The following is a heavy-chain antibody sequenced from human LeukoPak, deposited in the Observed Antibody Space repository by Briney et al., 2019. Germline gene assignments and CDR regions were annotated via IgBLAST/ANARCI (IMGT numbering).Heavy chain of an antibody. CDR2: IYRSGST. CDR1: GGSISSSNW. Sequence: SETLSLTCAVSGGSISSSNWWSWVRQPPGKGLEWIGEIYRSGSTNYNPSLKSRVTISVDKSKNQFSLKLGSVTAADTAVYYCAVGGVYLRGGAEAFDIWGQGTMVTVAS. V-gene: IGHV4-4*02. J-gene: IGHJ3*02. D-gene: IGHD3-10*01. CDR3: AVGGVYLRGGAEAFDI.